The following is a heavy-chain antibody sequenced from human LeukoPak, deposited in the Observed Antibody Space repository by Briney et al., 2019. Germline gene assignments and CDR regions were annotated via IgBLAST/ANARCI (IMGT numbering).Heavy chain of an antibody. CDR3: ARPSRGFGDYYYYYMDV. CDR1: GYTFTGYY. CDR2: INPNSGGT. J-gene: IGHJ6*03. Sequence: GASVTVSCKASGYTFTGYYMHWVRQAPGQGLEWMGWINPNSGGTNYAQKFQGRVTMTRDTSISTAYMELSRLRSDDTAVYYCARPSRGFGDYYYYYMDVWGKGTTVTVSS. V-gene: IGHV1-2*02. D-gene: IGHD3-10*01.